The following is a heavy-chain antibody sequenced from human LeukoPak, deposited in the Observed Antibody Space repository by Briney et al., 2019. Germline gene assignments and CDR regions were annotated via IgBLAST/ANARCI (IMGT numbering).Heavy chain of an antibody. V-gene: IGHV4-4*02. J-gene: IGHJ6*02. CDR3: ARSLQYGNNNYYYYGMDV. CDR2: IYYTGIT. Sequence: LETLSLTCAVSGGSISSSNWWSWVRQPPGKGLEWIGEIYYTGITDFNPSLKSRVSISMDKSKNQFSLKLSSVTAADTAVYYCARSLQYGNNNYYYYGMDVWGQGTTVTVSS. CDR1: GGSISSSNW. D-gene: IGHD2/OR15-2a*01.